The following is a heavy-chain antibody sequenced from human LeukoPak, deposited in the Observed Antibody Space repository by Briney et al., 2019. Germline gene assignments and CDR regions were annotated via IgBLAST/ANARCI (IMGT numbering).Heavy chain of an antibody. D-gene: IGHD3-22*01. CDR1: GYTFTGYY. CDR2: INPNSGGT. J-gene: IGHJ4*02. Sequence: ASVXXXXXASGYTFTGYYMHWVRQAPGQGLGWMGWINPNSGGTNYAQKFQGRVTMTRDTSISTAYMELSRLRSDDTAVYYCARDPDSSGYFDYWGQGTLVTVSS. V-gene: IGHV1-2*02. CDR3: ARDPDSSGYFDY.